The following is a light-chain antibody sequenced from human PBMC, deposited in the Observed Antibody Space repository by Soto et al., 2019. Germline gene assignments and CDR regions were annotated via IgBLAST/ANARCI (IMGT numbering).Light chain of an antibody. V-gene: IGLV1-40*01. Sequence: QLVRTQPPSVSGAPGQRVTISCTGSSSNIGAGYDVHWYQQLPGTAPKLLIYGNSNRPSGVPDRFSGSKSGTSASLAITGLQAEDEADYYCQSYDSSLSGWVFGGGTKLTVL. CDR2: GNS. CDR3: QSYDSSLSGWV. CDR1: SSNIGAGYD. J-gene: IGLJ3*02.